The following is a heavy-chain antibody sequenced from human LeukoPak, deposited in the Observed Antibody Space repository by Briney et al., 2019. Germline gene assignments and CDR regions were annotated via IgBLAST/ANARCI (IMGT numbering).Heavy chain of an antibody. Sequence: PGGSLRLSCAASGFTFSSYWMHWVRQAPGKGLVWVSRINTDGSSTSYADSVKGRFTISRDNAKNTLYLQMNSLRAEDTAVYYCARETIQLWPPYGDWFDPWGQGTLVTVSS. CDR3: ARETIQLWPPYGDWFDP. CDR1: GFTFSSYW. V-gene: IGHV3-74*01. J-gene: IGHJ5*02. D-gene: IGHD5-18*01. CDR2: INTDGSST.